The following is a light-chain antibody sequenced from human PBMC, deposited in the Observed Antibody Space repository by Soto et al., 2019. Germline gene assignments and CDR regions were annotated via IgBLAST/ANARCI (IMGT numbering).Light chain of an antibody. V-gene: IGLV2-23*03. J-gene: IGLJ2*01. CDR1: SSDVGSYNI. Sequence: QSALTQPASVSGSPGQAITISCTGTSSDVGSYNIVSWYQQHPGKAPKLIIYEGSKRPSGNSNRFSGSKSGNTASLTISGLEAEDEAEYFCCSYAPSTTIVVFGGGTKLTVL. CDR3: CSYAPSTTIVV. CDR2: EGS.